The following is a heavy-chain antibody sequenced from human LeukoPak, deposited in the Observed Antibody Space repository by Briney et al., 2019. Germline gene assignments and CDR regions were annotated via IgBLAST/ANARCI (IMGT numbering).Heavy chain of an antibody. CDR3: ARLTGHMVRGVIQPFDP. CDR2: IYPGDSDT. V-gene: IGHV5-51*01. CDR1: EYSFTSYW. D-gene: IGHD3-10*01. Sequence: GESLKISCKGSEYSFTSYWIGWVRQMPGKGLEWMGIIYPGDSDTRYSPSFQGQVTISADKSISTAYLQWSSLKASDTAMHYCARLTGHMVRGVIQPFDPWGQGTLVTVSS. J-gene: IGHJ5*02.